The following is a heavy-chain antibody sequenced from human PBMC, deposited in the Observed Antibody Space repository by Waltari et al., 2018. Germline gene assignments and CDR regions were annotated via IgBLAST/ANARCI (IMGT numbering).Heavy chain of an antibody. Sequence: EVRLVESGGGLVKPGGSLRLSCAASGFTFSSYTMNWVRLSPRKGLEGIASVITGNDYKFYADSVNDRFSISRDNAKNSLYLQMDSLTADDTALYYCARTWNWVYDSWGQGTPVTVSS. V-gene: IGHV3-21*01. CDR2: VITGNDYK. CDR3: ARTWNWVYDS. J-gene: IGHJ1*01. CDR1: GFTFSSYT. D-gene: IGHD3-22*01.